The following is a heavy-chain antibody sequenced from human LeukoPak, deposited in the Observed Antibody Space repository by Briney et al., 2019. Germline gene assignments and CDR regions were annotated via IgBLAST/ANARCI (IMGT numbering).Heavy chain of an antibody. CDR1: GGSISSGRHY. Sequence: PSQTLSLTCTVSGGSISSGRHYWSWIRQPAGKGLEWIGRIYTSGSTNYNPSLTGRVTISVDTSRNQFSLKLSSVTAADTAVYFCARAQQTGRNCSSTSCSDFDYWGQGTLLTVSS. D-gene: IGHD2-2*01. CDR3: ARAQQTGRNCSSTSCSDFDY. J-gene: IGHJ4*02. V-gene: IGHV4-61*02. CDR2: IYTSGST.